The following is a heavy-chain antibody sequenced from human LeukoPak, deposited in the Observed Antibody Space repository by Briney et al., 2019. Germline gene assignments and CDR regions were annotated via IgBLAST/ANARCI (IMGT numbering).Heavy chain of an antibody. Sequence: SETLSLTCAVYGGSFSGYYRSWIRQPPGKGLEWIGNINHGGSTSYNPSLKSRVAFSVHTSKNQFSLNLSSVTAADTAVYYCARDEVHGFDPWGQGTLVTVSS. V-gene: IGHV4-34*01. CDR2: INHGGST. CDR3: ARDEVHGFDP. J-gene: IGHJ5*02. CDR1: GGSFSGYY. D-gene: IGHD1-1*01.